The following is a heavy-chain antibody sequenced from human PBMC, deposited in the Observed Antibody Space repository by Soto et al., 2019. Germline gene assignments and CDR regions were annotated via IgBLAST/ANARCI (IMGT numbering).Heavy chain of an antibody. V-gene: IGHV4-39*01. CDR3: ARHTPAISISDH. J-gene: IGHJ4*02. CDR1: SGSISRSFHY. D-gene: IGHD2-15*01. CDR2: LHYSGST. Sequence: ETLSLTCIVSSGSISRSFHYWGWIRQPPGKGLEWIGSLHYSGSTYCNPSPRSRVTIFVDTSKNQFSLKLSSVTAADTAVYCCARHTPAISISDHWGKGTLLTVST.